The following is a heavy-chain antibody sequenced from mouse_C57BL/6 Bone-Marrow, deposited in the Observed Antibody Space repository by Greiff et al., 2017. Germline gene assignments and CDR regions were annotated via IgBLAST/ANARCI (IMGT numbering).Heavy chain of an antibody. J-gene: IGHJ3*01. CDR1: GFTFSDYY. V-gene: IGHV5-12*01. CDR2: ISNGGGST. CDR3: AIRGAY. Sequence: DVTLVESGGGLVQPGGSLKLSCAASGFTFSDYYMYWVRQTPAKRLEWVAYISNGGGSTYYPDTVKGRFTISRDNAKNTLYLQMSRLKSEDTAMYYCAIRGAYWGQGTLVTVSA.